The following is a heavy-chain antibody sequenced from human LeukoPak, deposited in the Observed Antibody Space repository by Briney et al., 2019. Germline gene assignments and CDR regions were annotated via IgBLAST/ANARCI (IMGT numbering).Heavy chain of an antibody. CDR3: ARYSPDVVVAPSAQFDY. CDR1: GYTFSSYW. J-gene: IGHJ4*02. Sequence: GESLKISCKGSGYTFSSYWIAWARQMPGKGLEWMGIFYPGDSDTRYSPSFEAQVTISADKTISTAYLQWSSLKASDTATYYCARYSPDVVVAPSAQFDYWGQGTLVTVSS. V-gene: IGHV5-51*01. CDR2: FYPGDSDT. D-gene: IGHD2-2*01.